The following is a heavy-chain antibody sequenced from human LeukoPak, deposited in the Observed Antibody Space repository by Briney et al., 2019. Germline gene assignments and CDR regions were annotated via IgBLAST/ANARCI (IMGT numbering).Heavy chain of an antibody. D-gene: IGHD3-22*01. CDR2: IKEDGREK. V-gene: IGHV3-7*01. CDR3: ARGRFNYDSSGYSSFYY. J-gene: IGHJ4*02. CDR1: GFTFSSYW. Sequence: GGSLRLSCAASGFTFSSYWRSWVSQAPGKGLEWVANIKEDGREKYYVDSVKGRFTISRDNDRNSLYLQMNSLRAEDTAVYYCARGRFNYDSSGYSSFYYWGQGTLVTVSS.